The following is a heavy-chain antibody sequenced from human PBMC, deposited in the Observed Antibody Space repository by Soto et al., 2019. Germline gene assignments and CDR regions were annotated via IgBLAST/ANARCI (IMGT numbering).Heavy chain of an antibody. V-gene: IGHV4-31*03. CDR1: GGSISSGGYY. D-gene: IGHD2-2*01. CDR3: ARVVPAAIYYGMDV. J-gene: IGHJ6*02. CDR2: IYYSGST. Sequence: QVQLQESGPGLVKPSQTLSLTCTVSGGSISSGGYYWSWIRQHPGKGLEWIGYIYYSGSTNYNPSLKSRVTISVDTSKNQCSLKLSSVTAADTAVYNCARVVPAAIYYGMDVWGQGTTVTVSS.